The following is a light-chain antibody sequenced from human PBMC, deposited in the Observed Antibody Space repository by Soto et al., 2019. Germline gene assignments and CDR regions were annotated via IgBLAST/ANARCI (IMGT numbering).Light chain of an antibody. V-gene: IGLV2-8*01. Sequence: QSALTHSPSASGSPGQSVTISCTGTSSDVGGHNYVSWYQHHPGKAPKLIIYEVSKRPSGVPDRFSGSKSANTASLTVSGLQAEDEAFYYCSSTAGNNNLVFGGGTKRTVL. CDR2: EVS. CDR3: SSTAGNNNLV. CDR1: SSDVGGHNY. J-gene: IGLJ3*02.